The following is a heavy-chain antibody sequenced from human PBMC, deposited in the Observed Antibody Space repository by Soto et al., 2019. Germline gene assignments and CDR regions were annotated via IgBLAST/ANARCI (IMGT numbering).Heavy chain of an antibody. V-gene: IGHV4-4*02. Sequence: SETLSLTCDVSSDSIDSSTWWSWVRQPPGKGLEWIGEIYHSGTTNYNPSLTSRAAMSVDTSTKQFSLKLTSVTAADTAVYYCAPSSWFIIEAWGQGTMVPVSS. CDR3: APSSWFIIEA. CDR1: SDSIDSSTW. CDR2: IYHSGTT. D-gene: IGHD6-13*01. J-gene: IGHJ3*01.